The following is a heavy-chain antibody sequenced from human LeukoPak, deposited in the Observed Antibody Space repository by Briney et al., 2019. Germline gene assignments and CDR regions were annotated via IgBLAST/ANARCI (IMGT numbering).Heavy chain of an antibody. V-gene: IGHV1-69*05. D-gene: IGHD6-13*01. CDR1: GGTFSSYA. CDR3: ARDGAAGNWIDP. CDR2: IIPIFGTA. J-gene: IGHJ5*02. Sequence: GSSVKVSCKASGGTFSSYAISWVRQAPGQGLEWMGGIIPIFGTANYAQKFQGRVTITTDESTSTAYMELSSLRSEDTAVYYCARDGAAGNWIDPWGQGTLVTVSS.